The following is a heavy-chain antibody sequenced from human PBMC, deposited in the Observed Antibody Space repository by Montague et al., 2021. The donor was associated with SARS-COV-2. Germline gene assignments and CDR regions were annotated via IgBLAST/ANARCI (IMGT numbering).Heavy chain of an antibody. CDR2: XDWXDDK. J-gene: IGHJ4*02. V-gene: IGHV2-70*01. CDR3: ARISAWYSSGWSAFDY. Sequence: PALGKPTQTLTLTCTSSGFTLSTSGMCVSWIRQPPGKALEWLALXDWXDDKYYSTSLKTRLTISKDTSKNQVVLAMTNMDPVDTATYYCARISAWYSSGWSAFDYWGQGTLVTVSS. D-gene: IGHD6-19*01. CDR1: GFTLSTSGMC.